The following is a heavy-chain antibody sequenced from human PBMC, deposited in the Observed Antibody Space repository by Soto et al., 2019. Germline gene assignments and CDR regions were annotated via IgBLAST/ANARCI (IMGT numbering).Heavy chain of an antibody. CDR3: AKDFSYDSSGVLDY. V-gene: IGHV3-23*01. J-gene: IGHJ4*02. Sequence: VHLLESGGALVQPGGSLRLSCEASGFTFRSYAMSWVRQAPGKGLEWVSAISDGGNTYYPDSVRGRFTISRDNSKNTLFLQMNSVRAEDTAVYYCAKDFSYDSSGVLDYWGQGTLVTVSS. CDR2: ISDGGNT. D-gene: IGHD3-22*01. CDR1: GFTFRSYA.